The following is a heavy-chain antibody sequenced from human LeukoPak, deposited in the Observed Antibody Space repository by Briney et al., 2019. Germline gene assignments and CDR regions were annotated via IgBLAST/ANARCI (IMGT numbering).Heavy chain of an antibody. D-gene: IGHD3-22*01. CDR3: TRRGSTGSMGEFDC. Sequence: GGSLRLSCAASGFTFSSYAMTWVRQAPGKGLEWVSTISGSGGNTYYADSVKGRFTISRDNSKNTLYLQMSSLRAEDTAVYYCTRRGSTGSMGEFDCWGQGTLVTVSS. CDR2: ISGSGGNT. J-gene: IGHJ4*02. V-gene: IGHV3-23*01. CDR1: GFTFSSYA.